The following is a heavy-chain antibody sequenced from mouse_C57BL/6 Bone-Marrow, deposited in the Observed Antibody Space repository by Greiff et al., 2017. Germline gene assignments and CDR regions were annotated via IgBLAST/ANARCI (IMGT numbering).Heavy chain of an antibody. V-gene: IGHV2-2*01. CDR1: GFSLTSYG. Sequence: VQGVESGPGLVQPSQSLSITCTVSGFSLTSYGVHWVRQSPGKGLEWLGVIWSGGSTDYNAAFISRLSTSKDNSKSQVFFKMNSLQADDTAIYYCAPGTDYYAMDYWGQGTSVTVSA. J-gene: IGHJ4*01. CDR3: APGTDYYAMDY. CDR2: IWSGGST.